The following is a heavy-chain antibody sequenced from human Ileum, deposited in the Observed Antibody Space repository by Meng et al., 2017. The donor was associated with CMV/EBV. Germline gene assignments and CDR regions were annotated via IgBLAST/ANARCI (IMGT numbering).Heavy chain of an antibody. CDR3: ARERMVRGAVFDY. CDR1: GGSISSYY. Sequence: SETLSLTCTVSGGSISSYYWSWIRQPPGKGLEWIGYIYYSGSTNYNPSLKSRVTISVDTSKNQFSLKLSSVTAADTAVYYCARERMVRGAVFDYWGQGTLVTVAS. D-gene: IGHD3-10*01. J-gene: IGHJ4*02. CDR2: IYYSGST. V-gene: IGHV4-59*01.